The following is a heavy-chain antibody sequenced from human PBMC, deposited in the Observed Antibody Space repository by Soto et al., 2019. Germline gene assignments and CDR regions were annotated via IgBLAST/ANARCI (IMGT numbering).Heavy chain of an antibody. J-gene: IGHJ4*02. Sequence: GASVKVSCKASGGTFSSYTISWVRQAPGQGLEWMGRIIPILGIANYAQKFQGRVTITADKSTSTAYMELSSLRSEDTAVYYCARAGSNSGSYFLDYWGQGTLVTVSS. D-gene: IGHD1-26*01. CDR2: IIPILGIA. CDR3: ARAGSNSGSYFLDY. CDR1: GGTFSSYT. V-gene: IGHV1-69*02.